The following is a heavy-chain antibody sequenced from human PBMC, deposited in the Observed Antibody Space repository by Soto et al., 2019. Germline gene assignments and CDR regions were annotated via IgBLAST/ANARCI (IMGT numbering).Heavy chain of an antibody. CDR3: ARGRIAVAGSFDY. J-gene: IGHJ4*02. D-gene: IGHD6-19*01. Sequence: PGGSLRLSCAASGFTFSSYAMHWVRQAPGKGLEWVAVISYDGSNKYYADSVKGRFTISRDNSKNTLYLQMNSLRAEDTAVCYCARGRIAVAGSFDYWGQGTLVTVSS. CDR2: ISYDGSNK. V-gene: IGHV3-30-3*01. CDR1: GFTFSSYA.